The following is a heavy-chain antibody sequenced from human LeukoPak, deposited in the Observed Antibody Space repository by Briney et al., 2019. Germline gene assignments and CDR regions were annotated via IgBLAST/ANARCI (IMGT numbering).Heavy chain of an antibody. V-gene: IGHV3-53*01. CDR2: IYSGGST. CDR3: ARAPVDTAMEPGLDY. J-gene: IGHJ4*02. D-gene: IGHD5-18*01. CDR1: GFTVSSNY. Sequence: GGPLRLSCAASGFTVSSNYMSWVRQAPGKGLEWVSVIYSGGSTYYADSVKGRFTISRDNSKNTLYLQMNSLRAEDTAVYYCARAPVDTAMEPGLDYWGQGTLVTVSS.